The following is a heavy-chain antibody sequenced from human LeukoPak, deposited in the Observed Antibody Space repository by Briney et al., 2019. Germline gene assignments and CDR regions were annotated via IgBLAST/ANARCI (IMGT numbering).Heavy chain of an antibody. CDR3: ASHPGYYYYGMDV. V-gene: IGHV1-69*13. D-gene: IGHD1-1*01. Sequence: GASVKVSCKASGGTFSSYAISWVRQAPGQGLEWMGGIIPIFGTANYAQKFQGRVTITADESTITAYMELSSLRSEDTAVYYCASHPGYYYYGMDVWGQGTTVTVSS. CDR2: IIPIFGTA. CDR1: GGTFSSYA. J-gene: IGHJ6*02.